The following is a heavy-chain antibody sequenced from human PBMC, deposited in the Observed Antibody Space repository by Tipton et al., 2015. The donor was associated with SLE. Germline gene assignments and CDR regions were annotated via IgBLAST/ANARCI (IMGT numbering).Heavy chain of an antibody. D-gene: IGHD1-20*01. Sequence: TLSLTCIVSGDSISNSDHYWGWIRQPPGLGLEWIGIYYSGTTYYNPSLKSRVTISADTSKNQFSLKLNSVTAADTAVYYCARGGNYRYNWNDGDGFDIWGQGTMVTVSS. J-gene: IGHJ3*02. CDR2: YYSGTT. CDR1: GDSISNSDHY. V-gene: IGHV4-39*01. CDR3: ARGGNYRYNWNDGDGFDI.